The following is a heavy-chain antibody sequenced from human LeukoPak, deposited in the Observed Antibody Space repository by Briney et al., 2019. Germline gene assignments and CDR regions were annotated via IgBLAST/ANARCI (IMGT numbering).Heavy chain of an antibody. J-gene: IGHJ4*02. V-gene: IGHV1-46*01. Sequence: ASVKVSCKASGYTFTSYYMHWVRQAPGQGLEWMGIINPSGGSTSYAQKFQGRVTMTRDTSTSTVYMELSSLRSEDTAVYYCARDPDALGYCSGGSCPISDVYWGQRTLVTVSS. CDR2: INPSGGST. CDR1: GYTFTSYY. D-gene: IGHD2-15*01. CDR3: ARDPDALGYCSGGSCPISDVY.